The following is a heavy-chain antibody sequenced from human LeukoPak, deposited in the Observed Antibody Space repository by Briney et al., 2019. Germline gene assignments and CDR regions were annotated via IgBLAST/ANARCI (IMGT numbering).Heavy chain of an antibody. V-gene: IGHV3-23*01. J-gene: IGHJ4*02. CDR1: GFTFSTYA. Sequence: GGSLRLSCAASGFTFSTYAMSWVRQAPGKGLEWVSSTSGSGDSIYYVDSVKGRFTISRDNSKNMLYLQMNGLRAEDTAVYYCAEDVVVIVAAKPGIWGQGTLVTVSS. D-gene: IGHD2-15*01. CDR3: AEDVVVIVAAKPGI. CDR2: TSGSGDSI.